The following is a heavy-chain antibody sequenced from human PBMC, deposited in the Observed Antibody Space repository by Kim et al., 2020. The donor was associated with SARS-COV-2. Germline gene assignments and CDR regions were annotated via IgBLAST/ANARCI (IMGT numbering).Heavy chain of an antibody. CDR2: ISSSSSYI. Sequence: GGSLRLSCAASGFTFSSYSMNWVRQAPGKGLEWVSSISSSSSYIYYADSVKGRFTISRDNAKNSLYLQMNSLRAEDTAVHYCARDLFTYYYDSSGPDWGQGTLVTVSS. CDR1: GFTFSSYS. D-gene: IGHD3-22*01. J-gene: IGHJ4*02. V-gene: IGHV3-21*04. CDR3: ARDLFTYYYDSSGPD.